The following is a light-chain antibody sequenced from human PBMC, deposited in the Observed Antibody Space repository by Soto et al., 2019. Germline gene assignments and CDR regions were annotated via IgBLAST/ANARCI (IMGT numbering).Light chain of an antibody. CDR1: SSDVGSYNL. Sequence: QSALTQPASVSGSPGQSFTISCTGTSSDVGSYNLVSWYQQHPGKAPKLMIYEGSKRPSGVSNRFSGSKSGNTASLTISGLQAEDEADYYCCSYAGSSTKVVFGGGTQLTVL. CDR2: EGS. J-gene: IGLJ2*01. CDR3: CSYAGSSTKVV. V-gene: IGLV2-23*01.